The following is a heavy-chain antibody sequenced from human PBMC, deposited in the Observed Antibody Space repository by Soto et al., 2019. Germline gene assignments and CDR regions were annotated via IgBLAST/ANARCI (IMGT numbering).Heavy chain of an antibody. V-gene: IGHV4-39*01. Sequence: QLQLQESGPGLVKPSETLSLTCTVSGGSISSSSYYWGWIRQPPGKGLEWIGSIYYSGSTYYNPSLKSRVTISVDTSKNQFSLTLRSVTAADTAVYYCARHPQYSSGWYYFDYWGQGTLVTVSS. D-gene: IGHD6-19*01. CDR1: GGSISSSSYY. J-gene: IGHJ4*02. CDR2: IYYSGST. CDR3: ARHPQYSSGWYYFDY.